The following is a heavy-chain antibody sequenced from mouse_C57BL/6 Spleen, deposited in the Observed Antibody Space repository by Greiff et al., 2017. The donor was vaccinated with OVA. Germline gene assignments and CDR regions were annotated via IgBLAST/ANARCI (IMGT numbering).Heavy chain of an antibody. CDR3: ARKGAYYSNYIDY. D-gene: IGHD2-5*01. V-gene: IGHV1-19*01. Sequence: VQLQQSGPVLVKPGASVKMSCKASGYTFTDYYMNWVKQSHGKSLEWIGVINPYNGGTSYNQKFKGKATLTVDKSSSTAYMELNSLTSEDSAVYYCARKGAYYSNYIDYWGEDTTLTGSS. CDR2: INPYNGGT. CDR1: GYTFTDYY. J-gene: IGHJ2*01.